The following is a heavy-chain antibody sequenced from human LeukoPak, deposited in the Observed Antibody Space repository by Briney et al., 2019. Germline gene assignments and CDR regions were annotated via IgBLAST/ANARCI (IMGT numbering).Heavy chain of an antibody. J-gene: IGHJ6*02. CDR1: GYTFTSYG. D-gene: IGHD3-10*01. CDR2: ISAYNGNT. V-gene: IGHV1-18*01. CDR3: ARPHEKIWFGTHGGMDV. Sequence: ASVKVSCKASGYTFTSYGISWVRQAPGQGLEWMGWISAYNGNTNYAQKLQGRVTMTTDTSTSTACMELRSLRSEDTAVYYCARPHEKIWFGTHGGMDVWGQGTTVTVSS.